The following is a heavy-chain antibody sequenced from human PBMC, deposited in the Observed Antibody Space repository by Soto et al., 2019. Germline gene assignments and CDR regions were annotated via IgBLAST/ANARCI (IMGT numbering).Heavy chain of an antibody. V-gene: IGHV1-46*01. Sequence: XSVKVSFNTSGYTFTNYRIHLVRHSPGQGLEWMGIINPRGGGTIYAQKFQARITMTRDTSTSTVYMEVSSLRSEDTAVYYCARGFVFGTGYNIDYWGQGTLVTVSS. CDR3: ARGFVFGTGYNIDY. D-gene: IGHD1-1*01. J-gene: IGHJ4*02. CDR2: INPRGGGT. CDR1: GYTFTNYR.